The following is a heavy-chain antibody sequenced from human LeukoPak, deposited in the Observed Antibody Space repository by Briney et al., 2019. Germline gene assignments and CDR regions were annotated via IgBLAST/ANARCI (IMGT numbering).Heavy chain of an antibody. V-gene: IGHV3-15*01. Sequence: GGSLRLSCAVSGFTFSNGWMSWVRQAPGKGLEWVGRIKSKRDGGTTDYAAPVNGRFTISRDDSKNTLYLQMNSLKTEDTAVYYCTTEHYYDSSGLFDYWGQGTLVTVSS. D-gene: IGHD3-22*01. CDR1: GFTFSNGW. CDR2: IKSKRDGGTT. CDR3: TTEHYYDSSGLFDY. J-gene: IGHJ4*02.